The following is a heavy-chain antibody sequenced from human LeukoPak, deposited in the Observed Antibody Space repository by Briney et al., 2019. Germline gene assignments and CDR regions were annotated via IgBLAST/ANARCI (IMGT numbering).Heavy chain of an antibody. CDR3: ARGTGRGYNFGY. CDR2: INPNNGAT. J-gene: IGHJ4*02. V-gene: IGHV1-2*02. CDR1: GYTFTGYY. Sequence: ASVKVSCKASGYTFTGYYIHRVRQAPGQGLEWMGWINPNNGATDYAQNFQGRVTMTRDTSISTAYMELSRLRSDDTAVYYCARGTGRGYNFGYWGQGTLVTVSS. D-gene: IGHD2-8*02.